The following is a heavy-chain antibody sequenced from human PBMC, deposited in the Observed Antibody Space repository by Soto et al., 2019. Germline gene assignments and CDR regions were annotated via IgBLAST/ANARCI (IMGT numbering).Heavy chain of an antibody. Sequence: GSLLLSCAASGFTFSIYAMHWVRQAPGKGLEWVAVISYDGSNKYYADSVKGRFTISRDNSKNTLYLQMNSLRAEDTAVYYCARDQGGRRYYYYYGMDVWGQGTTVTVSS. CDR2: ISYDGSNK. V-gene: IGHV3-30-3*01. D-gene: IGHD2-15*01. J-gene: IGHJ6*02. CDR3: ARDQGGRRYYYYYGMDV. CDR1: GFTFSIYA.